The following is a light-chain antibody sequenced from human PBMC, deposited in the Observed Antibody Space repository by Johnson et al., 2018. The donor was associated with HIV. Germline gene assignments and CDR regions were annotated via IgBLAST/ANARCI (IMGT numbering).Light chain of an antibody. CDR3: GTWDSSLSAGV. Sequence: QSVLTQPPSVSAAPGQKVTIFCSGSSSNIGNNYVSWYQQLPGTAPKLLIYENNKRPSGIPDRFSGSKYGTSATLGITGLQAGDEADYYCGTWDSSLSAGVFGTGTKLTIL. CDR1: SSNIGNNY. V-gene: IGLV1-51*02. J-gene: IGLJ1*01. CDR2: ENN.